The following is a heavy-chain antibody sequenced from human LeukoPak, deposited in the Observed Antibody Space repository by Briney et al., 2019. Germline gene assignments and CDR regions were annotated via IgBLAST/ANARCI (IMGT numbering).Heavy chain of an antibody. V-gene: IGHV4-59*08. J-gene: IGHJ4*02. CDR3: ARQTGGTGWYYFDY. Sequence: PSETLSLTRTVSGDSISTYYWSWIRQPPGKGLEWIGYIYYSGSTNYNPSLKSRVTISVDTSKNQFSLKLSSVTAADTAVYYCARQTGGTGWYYFDYWGQGTLVTVSS. CDR1: GDSISTYY. CDR2: IYYSGST. D-gene: IGHD6-19*01.